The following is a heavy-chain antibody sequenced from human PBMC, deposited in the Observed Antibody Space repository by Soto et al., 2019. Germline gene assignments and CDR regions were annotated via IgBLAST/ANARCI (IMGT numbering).Heavy chain of an antibody. D-gene: IGHD3-10*01. CDR2: IYHSGTT. J-gene: IGHJ4*02. Sequence: PSETLSLTCAVSGDSISSGYHWAWIRQPPGKGPEWVASIYHSGTTYYNPSLTSQVTISVDTSKNQFSLKLTSVTAADTAVYYCATFSMVRGVISPLDYWGQGTLVTVSS. V-gene: IGHV4-38-2*01. CDR1: GDSISSGYH. CDR3: ATFSMVRGVISPLDY.